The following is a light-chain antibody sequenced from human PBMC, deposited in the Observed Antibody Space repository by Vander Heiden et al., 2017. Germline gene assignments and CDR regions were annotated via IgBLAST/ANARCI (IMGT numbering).Light chain of an antibody. CDR3: QQSYSTPQAT. Sequence: DIQMTQSPSSLSASVGDRVTITCRASQSISSYLNWYQQKPGKAPKLLIYAASSLQSGVPSRFSGSGSGTDFTLTISSLQPEDFATYYGQQSYSTPQATFGGGTKVEIK. CDR1: QSISSY. V-gene: IGKV1-39*01. CDR2: AAS. J-gene: IGKJ4*01.